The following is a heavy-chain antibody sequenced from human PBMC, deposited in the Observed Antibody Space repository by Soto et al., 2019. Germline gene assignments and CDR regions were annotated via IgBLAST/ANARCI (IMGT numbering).Heavy chain of an antibody. Sequence: PSETLSLTCAVSGGSISSGGYSWSWIRQPPGKGLEWIGYIYYSGSTYYNPSLKSRVTISVDTSKNQFSLKLSSVTAADTAVYYCARDGVGSGSYYTGYWGQGTRVTVSS. J-gene: IGHJ4*02. CDR1: GGSISSGGYS. CDR2: IYYSGST. CDR3: ARDGVGSGSYYTGY. D-gene: IGHD3-10*01. V-gene: IGHV4-31*11.